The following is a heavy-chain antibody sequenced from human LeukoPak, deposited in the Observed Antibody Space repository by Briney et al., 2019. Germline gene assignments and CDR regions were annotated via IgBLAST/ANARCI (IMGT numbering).Heavy chain of an antibody. Sequence: ASVKVSCKAPGYTFTSYGISWVRQAPGQGLEWMGWISAYNGNTNYAQKLQGRVTMTTDTSTNTAYMELRSLRSDDTAMYYCARRLTTVSWFDPWGQGTLVTVSS. CDR2: ISAYNGNT. CDR1: GYTFTSYG. V-gene: IGHV1-18*01. J-gene: IGHJ5*02. CDR3: ARRLTTVSWFDP. D-gene: IGHD4-11*01.